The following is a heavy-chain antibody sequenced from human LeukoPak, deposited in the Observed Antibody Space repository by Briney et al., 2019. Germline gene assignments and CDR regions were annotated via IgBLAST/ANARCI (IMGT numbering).Heavy chain of an antibody. CDR3: AILAGTYYYYYGMDV. V-gene: IGHV3-9*01. CDR1: GFTFDDYA. J-gene: IGHJ6*02. D-gene: IGHD6-19*01. CDR2: ISWNSGSI. Sequence: GGSLRLSCAASGFTFDDYAMHWVRQAPGKGLEWVSGISWNSGSIGYADSVKGRFTISRDNAKNSLYLQMNSLRAEDTALYYCAILAGTYYYYYGMDVWGQGTTVTVSS.